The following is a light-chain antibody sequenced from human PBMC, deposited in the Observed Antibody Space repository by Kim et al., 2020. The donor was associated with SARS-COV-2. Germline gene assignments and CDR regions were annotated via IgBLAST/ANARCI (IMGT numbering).Light chain of an antibody. Sequence: QRVTIACTGSSSNIGAGDSVHWYKQPPGTAPKLLIYGNSNRPSGVPDRFSGSKSGTSASLAITGLQAEDEADYYCQSYDSSLSGYVFGTGTKVTVL. CDR2: GNS. CDR1: SSNIGAGDS. V-gene: IGLV1-40*01. J-gene: IGLJ1*01. CDR3: QSYDSSLSGYV.